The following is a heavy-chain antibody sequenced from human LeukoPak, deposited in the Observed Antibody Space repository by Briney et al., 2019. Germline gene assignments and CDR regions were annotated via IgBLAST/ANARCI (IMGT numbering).Heavy chain of an antibody. D-gene: IGHD5-18*01. J-gene: IGHJ6*02. V-gene: IGHV3-33*01. Sequence: VRTLRLSSAASGFNFSNSGMHWVREAPGKGLEGLAVLLYDGSIEYYADSVKCRFTISRDNSKTTLYLQMNSLRADDTAVYYCARPKGADSIQLWCLDVWGQGTTVTVSS. CDR3: ARPKGADSIQLWCLDV. CDR2: LLYDGSIE. CDR1: GFNFSNSG.